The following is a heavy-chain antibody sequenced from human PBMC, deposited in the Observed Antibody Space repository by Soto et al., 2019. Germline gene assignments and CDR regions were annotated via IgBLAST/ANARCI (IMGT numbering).Heavy chain of an antibody. V-gene: IGHV4-34*01. CDR3: ARGRYSGLNYYYYGMDV. Sequence: PSETLSLTCAVYGGSFSGYYWSWIRQPPGKGLEWIGEINHSGSTNYNPSLKSRVTISVDTSKNQFSLKLSSVTAADTAVYYCARGRYSGLNYYYYGMDVWGQGTTVTVSS. CDR2: INHSGST. CDR1: GGSFSGYY. J-gene: IGHJ6*02. D-gene: IGHD1-1*01.